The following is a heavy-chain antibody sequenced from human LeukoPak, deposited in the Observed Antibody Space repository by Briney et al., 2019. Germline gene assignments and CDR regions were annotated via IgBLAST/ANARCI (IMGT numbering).Heavy chain of an antibody. CDR2: ISGDGGST. V-gene: IGHV3-43*02. D-gene: IGHD3-3*01. Sequence: GGSLRLSCAASGFTFDDYGMHWVRQAPGKGLEWVSLISGDGGSTYYADSVKGRFTISRDNSKNSLYLQMNSLRTEDTALYYCAKGDYDFWSGYYSRVDYWGQGTLVTVSS. CDR3: AKGDYDFWSGYYSRVDY. CDR1: GFTFDDYG. J-gene: IGHJ4*02.